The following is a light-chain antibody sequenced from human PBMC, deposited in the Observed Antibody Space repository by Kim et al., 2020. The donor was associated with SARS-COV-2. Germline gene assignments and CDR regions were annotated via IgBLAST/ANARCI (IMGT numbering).Light chain of an antibody. CDR1: SSDVGAYKY. CDR3: SSYARSSPYV. J-gene: IGLJ1*01. Sequence: LTQPASVSGSPGQSITISCTGTSSDVGAYKYVSWYQQHPGKAPELMIFDVSERPSGISNRFSGSKSGNTASLTISGLQAEDEADYYCSSYARSSPYV. V-gene: IGLV2-14*01. CDR2: DVS.